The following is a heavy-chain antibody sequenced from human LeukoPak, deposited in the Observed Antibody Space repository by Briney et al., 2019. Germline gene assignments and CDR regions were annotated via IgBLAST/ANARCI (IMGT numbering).Heavy chain of an antibody. J-gene: IGHJ4*02. CDR3: AKDPMSQWLVSFGDY. D-gene: IGHD6-19*01. CDR2: ISGSGGST. V-gene: IGHV3-23*01. Sequence: GGSLRLSCAASGFTFSSYAMSWVRQAPGKGLEWVSAISGSGGSTYYADSVKGRFTISRDNSKNTLYLQMNSLRAEDTAVYYCAKDPMSQWLVSFGDYWGQGTLVTVAA. CDR1: GFTFSSYA.